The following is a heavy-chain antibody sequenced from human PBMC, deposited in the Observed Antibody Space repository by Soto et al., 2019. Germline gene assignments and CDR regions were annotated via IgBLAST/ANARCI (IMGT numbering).Heavy chain of an antibody. D-gene: IGHD2-21*02. J-gene: IGHJ4*02. CDR2: IYSSGAT. CDR1: GGSISGFY. CDR3: ARGPFCGNDCYFDV. Sequence: QVLLQEPGPRLVKPSETLSLTCTVAGGSISGFYWSWVRQPAGKGLEWIGRIYSSGATKYDPSLRNRVTMSEDTSTDQYSLNLASMTAADTAVYFCARGPFCGNDCYFDVWGQGTQVTVSS. V-gene: IGHV4-4*07.